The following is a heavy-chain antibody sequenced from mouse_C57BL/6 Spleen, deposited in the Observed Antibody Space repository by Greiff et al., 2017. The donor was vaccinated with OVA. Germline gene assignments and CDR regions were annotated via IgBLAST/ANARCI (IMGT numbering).Heavy chain of an antibody. CDR1: GFTFSSYA. CDR3: ASLTGYFDY. J-gene: IGHJ2*01. D-gene: IGHD4-1*01. V-gene: IGHV5-4*01. Sequence: EVQLVESGGGLVKPGGSLKLSCAASGFTFSSYAMSWVRQTPEKRLEWVATISDGGSYTYYPDNVKGRFTISRDNAKNNLYLQMSHLKSEDTAMYYCASLTGYFDYWGQGTTLTVSS. CDR2: ISDGGSYT.